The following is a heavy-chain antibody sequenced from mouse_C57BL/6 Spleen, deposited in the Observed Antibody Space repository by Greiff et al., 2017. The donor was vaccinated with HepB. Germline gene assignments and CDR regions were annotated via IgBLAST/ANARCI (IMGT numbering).Heavy chain of an antibody. CDR2: IDPETGGT. V-gene: IGHV1-15*01. CDR1: GYTFTDYE. J-gene: IGHJ2*01. CDR3: TPKGQLSPYSDY. D-gene: IGHD3-2*02. Sequence: VKLQQSGAELVRPGASVTLSCKASGYTFTDYEMHWVKQTPVHGLEWIGAIDPETGGTAYNQKFKGKAILTADKSSSTAYMELRSLTSEDSAVYYCTPKGQLSPYSDYWGQGTTLTVSS.